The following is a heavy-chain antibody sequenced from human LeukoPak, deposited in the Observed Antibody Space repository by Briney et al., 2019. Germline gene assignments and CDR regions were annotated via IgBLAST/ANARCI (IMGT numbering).Heavy chain of an antibody. CDR1: GFIFSSHG. CDR3: AKEACGGSCTSDYFDY. CDR2: ISYDGSTK. J-gene: IGHJ4*02. D-gene: IGHD2-15*01. V-gene: IGHV3-30*18. Sequence: GGSLRLSCAASGFIFSSHGLHWVRQPPGKGLEWVAVISYDGSTKYYADSVKGRLTISRDNSRNTVYLQMNSLRAEDTAVYYCAKEACGGSCTSDYFDYWGQGTLVTVSS.